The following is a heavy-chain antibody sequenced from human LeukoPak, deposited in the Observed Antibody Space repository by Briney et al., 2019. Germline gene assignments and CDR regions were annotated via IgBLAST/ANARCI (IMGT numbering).Heavy chain of an antibody. J-gene: IGHJ3*02. Sequence: SETLSLTCTVSGGSISSSSYYWGWIRQPPGKGLEWIGSIYYSGSTYYNPSLKSRVTISVDTSKNQFSLKLSSVTAADTAVYYCARDLDDGAFDIWGQGTMVTVSS. CDR3: ARDLDDGAFDI. CDR1: GGSISSSSYY. D-gene: IGHD3-16*01. CDR2: IYYSGST. V-gene: IGHV4-39*07.